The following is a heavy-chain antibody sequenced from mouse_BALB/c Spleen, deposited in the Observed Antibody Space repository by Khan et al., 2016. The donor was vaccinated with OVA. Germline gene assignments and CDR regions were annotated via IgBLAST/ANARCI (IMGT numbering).Heavy chain of an antibody. J-gene: IGHJ2*01. V-gene: IGHV1-76*01. CDR2: IYPGTDNS. CDR1: GYIFTSYW. D-gene: IGHD6-1*01. Sequence: QVQLKQSGAELVRPGASVKLSCKTSGYIFTSYWIHWVKQRSGQGLEWIARIYPGTDNSYYNEKFKDKATLTADKSSSTAYMQLSSLKSEDSDVYFGAREEALYHIDHWGQGTTLTVSS. CDR3: AREEALYHIDH.